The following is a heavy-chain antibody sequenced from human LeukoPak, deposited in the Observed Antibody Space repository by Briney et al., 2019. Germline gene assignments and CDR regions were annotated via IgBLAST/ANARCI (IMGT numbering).Heavy chain of an antibody. Sequence: GGSLRLSCAASGFTFSSYSMNWVRQAPGKGLEWVSGISWNSGSIGYADSVKGRFTVSRDNAKNSLYLQTNSLRAEDTALYYCAKDIGVDSSYYMDVWGKGTTVTISS. V-gene: IGHV3-9*01. CDR1: GFTFSSYS. CDR2: ISWNSGSI. D-gene: IGHD3-22*01. CDR3: AKDIGVDSSYYMDV. J-gene: IGHJ6*03.